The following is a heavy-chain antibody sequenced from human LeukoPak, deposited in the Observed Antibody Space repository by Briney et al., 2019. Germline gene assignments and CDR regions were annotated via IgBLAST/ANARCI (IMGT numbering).Heavy chain of an antibody. Sequence: PSEALSLTCSVSGASISSDYWSWIRQPPGKGLEWIGNIYSSETTKYNPSLRSRATISGGTSKNQFSLKLSSVTAADTAVYYCARHFPYCGGDCPYYYMDVWGKGTTVTVSS. D-gene: IGHD2-21*02. CDR1: GASISSDY. V-gene: IGHV4-4*09. CDR3: ARHFPYCGGDCPYYYMDV. J-gene: IGHJ6*03. CDR2: IYSSETT.